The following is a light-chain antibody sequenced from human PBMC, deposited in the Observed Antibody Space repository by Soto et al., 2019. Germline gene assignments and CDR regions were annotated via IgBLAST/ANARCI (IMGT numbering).Light chain of an antibody. Sequence: QSVLTQPASVSGYPGQSITISCTGTSRDGGGYNYVSWYQQYPGKAPKLMIYEDSNRPPGVSNRFSGSKSGNTASLTKSGLQSEDEDDYDCGSYTISSTLVFGGGTKLTGL. V-gene: IGLV2-14*01. CDR3: GSYTISSTLV. CDR2: EDS. CDR1: SRDGGGYNY. J-gene: IGLJ2*01.